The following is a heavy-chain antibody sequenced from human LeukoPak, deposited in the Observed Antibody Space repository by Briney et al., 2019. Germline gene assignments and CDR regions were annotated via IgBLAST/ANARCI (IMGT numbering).Heavy chain of an antibody. V-gene: IGHV4-39*01. D-gene: IGHD6-13*01. J-gene: IGHJ4*02. Sequence: MASETLSLTCTVSGGSISSYYWGWIRQPPGKGLEWIGSIYYSGSTHYNPSLKSRVAISVDTSKNQVSLKLSSVTAADTAVYYCARHPAQQLARGYFDYWGQGTLVTVSS. CDR1: GGSISSYY. CDR2: IYYSGST. CDR3: ARHPAQQLARGYFDY.